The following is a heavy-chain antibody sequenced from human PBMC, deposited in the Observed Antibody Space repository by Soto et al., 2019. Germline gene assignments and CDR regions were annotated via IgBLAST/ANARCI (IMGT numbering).Heavy chain of an antibody. CDR3: AKAGGDCSGGSCYSGQGDY. CDR2: ITGSGDST. D-gene: IGHD2-15*01. J-gene: IGHJ4*02. Sequence: EVQLLESGGGLVQPGGSLRLSCAASGFTFSNYAMSWVRQAPGKVLEWVSGITGSGDSTYYADSVKGRFTISRDNSKNTLFLQMNSLRAEDTAVYYCAKAGGDCSGGSCYSGQGDYWGQGTQVTVSS. CDR1: GFTFSNYA. V-gene: IGHV3-23*01.